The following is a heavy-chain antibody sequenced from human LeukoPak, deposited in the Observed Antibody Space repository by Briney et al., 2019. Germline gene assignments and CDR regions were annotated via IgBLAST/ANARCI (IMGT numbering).Heavy chain of an antibody. D-gene: IGHD3-16*01. CDR1: GYTFTSTSYG. Sequence: GASVKVSCKASGYTFTSTSYGISWVRQAPGQGLEWMGWISGSSSNTNYAQRLQGRVTMTTDTSTTTAYMELRSLRSDDTAVYYCARATGTWGHDGFDIWGQGTMVTVSS. CDR2: ISGSSSNT. CDR3: ARATGTWGHDGFDI. V-gene: IGHV1-18*01. J-gene: IGHJ3*02.